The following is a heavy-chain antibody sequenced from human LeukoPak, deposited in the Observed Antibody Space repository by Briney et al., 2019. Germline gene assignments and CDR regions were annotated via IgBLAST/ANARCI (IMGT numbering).Heavy chain of an antibody. V-gene: IGHV4-30-2*01. J-gene: IGHJ3*02. CDR1: GGSISSGGYY. Sequence: PSETLSLTCTVSGGSISSGGYYWSWIRQPPGKGLEWIGYIYHSGSTYYNPSLKSRVTISVDRSKNQFSLKLSSVTAADTAVYYCARAPLWFGDQDAFDIWGQGTMVTVSS. CDR3: ARAPLWFGDQDAFDI. D-gene: IGHD3-10*01. CDR2: IYHSGST.